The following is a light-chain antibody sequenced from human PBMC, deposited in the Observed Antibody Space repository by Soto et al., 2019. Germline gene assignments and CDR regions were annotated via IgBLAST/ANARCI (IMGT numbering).Light chain of an antibody. J-gene: IGLJ3*02. CDR1: SSNIGSNY. V-gene: IGLV1-47*01. Sequence: QSVLTQPPSASGTPGQRVTISCSGSSSNIGSNYVYGYQQLPGTAPKLLIYRNNQRPSGVPDRFSGSKSGTSASLAISGLRSEDEADYYCAAWDDSLSGRVCGGGTKVTVL. CDR3: AAWDDSLSGRV. CDR2: RNN.